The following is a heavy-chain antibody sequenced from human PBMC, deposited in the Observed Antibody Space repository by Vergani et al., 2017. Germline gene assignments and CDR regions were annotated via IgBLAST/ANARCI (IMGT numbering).Heavy chain of an antibody. CDR2: INWNSDSI. CDR1: GFTFDDYA. V-gene: IGHV3-9*01. J-gene: IGHJ6*02. D-gene: IGHD2-2*01. Sequence: EVQLVVSGGGLVQPGRSLRLSCAASGFTFDDYAMHWVRQAPGKGLEWVSGINWNSDSIAYADSVKGRFTISRDNAKNSLYLQMNSLRAEDTAVYYCARDSPLVVPAAIFYYYYGMDVWGQGP. CDR3: ARDSPLVVPAAIFYYYYGMDV.